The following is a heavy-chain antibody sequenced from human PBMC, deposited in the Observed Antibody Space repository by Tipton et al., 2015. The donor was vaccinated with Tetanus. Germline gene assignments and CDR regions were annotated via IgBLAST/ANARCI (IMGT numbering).Heavy chain of an antibody. CDR1: GGSISSSSYY. Sequence: LRLSCTVSGGSISSSSYYWGWIRQPPGKGLEWIGSIYYSGSTYYNPSLKSRVTISVDTSKNQFSLKLSSVTAADTAVYYCARGATLVGPNDAFDLWGQGTLVTVSS. J-gene: IGHJ3*01. V-gene: IGHV4-39*01. CDR3: ARGATLVGPNDAFDL. CDR2: IYYSGST. D-gene: IGHD1-26*01.